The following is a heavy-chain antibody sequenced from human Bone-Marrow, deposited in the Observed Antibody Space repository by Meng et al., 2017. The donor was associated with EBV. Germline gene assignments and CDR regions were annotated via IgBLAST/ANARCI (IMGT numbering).Heavy chain of an antibody. D-gene: IGHD5-24*01. CDR1: GGSFSGYY. J-gene: IGHJ4*02. V-gene: IGHV4-34*01. CDR3: ARVRSVATITLFDY. CDR2: INHSGST. Sequence: QVHLQQWGAGLLKPSETLSLTCAVYGGSFSGYYWSWIRQSPGKGLEWIGEINHSGSTNYNPSLKSRVTISVDTSKNQFSLKLSSVTAADTAVYYCARVRSVATITLFDYWGQGTLVTVSS.